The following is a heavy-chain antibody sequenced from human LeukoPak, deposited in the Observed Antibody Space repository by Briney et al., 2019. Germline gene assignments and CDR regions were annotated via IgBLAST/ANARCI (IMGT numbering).Heavy chain of an antibody. D-gene: IGHD6-13*01. Sequence: GASVKVSCKASGYTFTSYGISWVRQAPGQGLEWMGWISAYNGNTNYAQKLQGRVTMTTDTSTSTVYMELSSLRSEDTAVYYCTRGTYSSSWSYFDYWGQGTLVTVSS. CDR3: TRGTYSSSWSYFDY. CDR1: GYTFTSYG. J-gene: IGHJ4*02. V-gene: IGHV1-18*01. CDR2: ISAYNGNT.